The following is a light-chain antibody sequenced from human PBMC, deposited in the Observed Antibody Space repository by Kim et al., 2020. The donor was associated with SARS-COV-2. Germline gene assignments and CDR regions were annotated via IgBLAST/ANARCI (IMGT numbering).Light chain of an antibody. V-gene: IGKV1-12*01. CDR3: HQDKNFPIT. CDR2: AAS. Sequence: DIQMTQSPSSVSASVGDRVTFTCRASQDVSSGLGWYQQKPGKAPKLLIYAASSLESGVPSRFSGSGSGTDFTLTISSLQPEDFATYYCHQDKNFPITFGQGTRLEIK. CDR1: QDVSSG. J-gene: IGKJ5*01.